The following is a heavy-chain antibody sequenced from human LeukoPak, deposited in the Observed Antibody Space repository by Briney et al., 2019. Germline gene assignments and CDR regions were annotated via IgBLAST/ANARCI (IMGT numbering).Heavy chain of an antibody. Sequence: SETLSLTCAVSGGSISSGGYSWSWIRQPPGKGLEWIGYIYHSGNTNYNPSLKSRVTISVDTSKKQFSLKLSSVTAADTAVYYCARRGGFQLSNWGQGTLVTVSS. CDR3: ARRGGFQLSN. D-gene: IGHD3-16*01. CDR1: GGSISSGGYS. J-gene: IGHJ4*02. V-gene: IGHV4-30-2*01. CDR2: IYHSGNT.